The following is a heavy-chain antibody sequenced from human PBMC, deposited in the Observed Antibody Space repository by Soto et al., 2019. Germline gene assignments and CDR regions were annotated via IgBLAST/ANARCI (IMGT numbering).Heavy chain of an antibody. CDR3: ARDYYDSSGYYRDAFDI. CDR1: GYTFTSYY. V-gene: IGHV1-46*03. J-gene: IGHJ3*02. Sequence: GASVTVSCKASGYTFTSYYMHWVRQAPGQGLEWMGIINPSGGSTSYAQKFQGRVTMTRDTSTSTVYMELSSLRSEDTAVYYCARDYYDSSGYYRDAFDIWGQGTMVTVSS. CDR2: INPSGGST. D-gene: IGHD3-22*01.